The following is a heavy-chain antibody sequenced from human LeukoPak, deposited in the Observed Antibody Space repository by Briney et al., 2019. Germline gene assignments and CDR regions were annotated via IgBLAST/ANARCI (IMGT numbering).Heavy chain of an antibody. J-gene: IGHJ4*02. CDR3: ARGQYCGGDCYSAPDY. Sequence: ASVKVSCKASGYTFTSYYMHWVRQAPGQGLEWMGWMNPNSGNTGCAQKFQGRVTMTRNTSISTAYMELSSLRSEDTAVYYCARGQYCGGDCYSAPDYWGQGTLVTVSS. CDR2: MNPNSGNT. V-gene: IGHV1-8*02. CDR1: GYTFTSYY. D-gene: IGHD2-21*02.